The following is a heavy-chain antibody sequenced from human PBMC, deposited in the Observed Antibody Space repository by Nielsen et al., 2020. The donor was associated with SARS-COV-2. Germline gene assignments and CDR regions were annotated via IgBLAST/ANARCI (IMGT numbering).Heavy chain of an antibody. CDR1: GGSIIIGGYS. J-gene: IGHJ5*02. D-gene: IGHD3-22*01. V-gene: IGHV4-31*03. CDR2: IYYSGST. Sequence: SATLSLTCTVSGGSIIIGGYSCSWIRQHPVKGLEWIWYIYYSGSTYYNPSLKSRVTISVDTSKNQFSLKLSSVTAADTAVYYCARARDYYDSSQGWFDPWGQGTLVTVSS. CDR3: ARARDYYDSSQGWFDP.